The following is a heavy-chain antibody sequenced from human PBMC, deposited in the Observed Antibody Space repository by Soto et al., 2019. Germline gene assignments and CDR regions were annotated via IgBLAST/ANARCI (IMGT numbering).Heavy chain of an antibody. CDR2: ISGTSVYI. CDR1: GFTFSNYN. CDR3: AREGALKPFSS. Sequence: LRLSCVASGFTFSNYNMNWVRQAPGKGLEWVSHISGTSVYIHYADSVKGRFTISRDNAKNSVYLQIDSLRVEDTAVYYCAREGALKPFSSWGQGALVTV. J-gene: IGHJ5*02. V-gene: IGHV3-21*01.